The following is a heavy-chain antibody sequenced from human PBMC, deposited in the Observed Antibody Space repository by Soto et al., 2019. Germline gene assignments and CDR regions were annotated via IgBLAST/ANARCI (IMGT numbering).Heavy chain of an antibody. CDR1: GGSISSYY. CDR2: IYYSGST. CDR3: AGGGYDAGGYYYYGLDV. J-gene: IGHJ6*02. V-gene: IGHV4-59*01. D-gene: IGHD3-22*01. Sequence: QVQLQESGPGLVKPSETLSLTCTVSGGSISSYYWSWIRQPPGKGLEWIGYIYYSGSTNYNPSLKSRVTISVDTSKKQVSLELRSVAAADKAVYYCAGGGYDAGGYYYYGLDVWGQGTTVTVSS.